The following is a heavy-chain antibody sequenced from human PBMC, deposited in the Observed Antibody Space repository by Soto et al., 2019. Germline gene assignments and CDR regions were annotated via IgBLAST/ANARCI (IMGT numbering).Heavy chain of an antibody. J-gene: IGHJ4*02. CDR2: IIPIFGTA. CDR3: ARDGADSSSWYFEYFDY. V-gene: IGHV1-69*01. D-gene: IGHD6-13*01. Sequence: QVQLVQAGAEVKKPGSSVKVSCKASGGTFSSYAISWVRQAPGQGLEWMGGIIPIFGTANYAQKFQGRVTITADESTSTAYMELSSLRSEDTAVYYCARDGADSSSWYFEYFDYWGQGTLVTVSS. CDR1: GGTFSSYA.